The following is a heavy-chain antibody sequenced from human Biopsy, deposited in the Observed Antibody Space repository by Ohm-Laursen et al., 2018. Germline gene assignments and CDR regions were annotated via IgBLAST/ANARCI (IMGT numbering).Heavy chain of an antibody. CDR3: ASGGQWPKPYLRYFDP. CDR1: GGSVTNYY. CDR2: MYYNERT. J-gene: IGHJ5*02. D-gene: IGHD6-19*01. Sequence: GTLSLTCSVSGGSVTNYYWTWIRQPPGKGLEWIGYMYYNERTYYNPSLRGRVTISVDTSKNQISLRLSSVTAADTAVYYCASGGQWPKPYLRYFDPWGQGTLVTVSS. V-gene: IGHV4-59*02.